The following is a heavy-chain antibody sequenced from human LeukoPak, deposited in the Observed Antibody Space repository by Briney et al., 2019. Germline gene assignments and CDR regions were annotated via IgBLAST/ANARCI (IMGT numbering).Heavy chain of an antibody. CDR3: ARGGPTYYYDSSGYYYPFGY. V-gene: IGHV4-31*03. J-gene: IGHJ4*02. Sequence: SQTLSLTCTVSGGSISSGGYYWSWIRQHPGKGLEWIGYIYYSGSTYYNPSLKSRVTISVDTSKNQFSLKLSSVTAADTAVYYCARGGPTYYYDSSGYYYPFGYWGQGTLVTVSS. CDR1: GGSISSGGYY. CDR2: IYYSGST. D-gene: IGHD3-22*01.